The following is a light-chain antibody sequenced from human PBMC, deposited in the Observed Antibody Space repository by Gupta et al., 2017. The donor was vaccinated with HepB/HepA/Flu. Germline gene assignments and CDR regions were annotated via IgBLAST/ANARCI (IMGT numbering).Light chain of an antibody. CDR2: CAS. CDR3: QQDYSTHS. Sequence: DIVMTQSPDSLAVSLGERATINCKSSQSVLYSYNNKNYLAWYQQKPGQPPKLIIYCASNRESGVPDRFSGRGWGTDFTLTSSSPQGEDVAGYYKQQDYSTHSLGHGTKVDIK. J-gene: IGKJ3*01. V-gene: IGKV4-1*01. CDR1: QSVLYSYNNKNY.